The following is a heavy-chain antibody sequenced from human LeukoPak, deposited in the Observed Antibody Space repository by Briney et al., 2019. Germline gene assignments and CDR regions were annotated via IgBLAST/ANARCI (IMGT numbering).Heavy chain of an antibody. J-gene: IGHJ4*02. CDR1: GFPFSNYG. D-gene: IGHD1-20*01. CDR2: LSYDGNYK. CDR3: AKPWSLTSSYVPADY. Sequence: GGSLRLPCRASGFPFSNYGVHCVRQAPGKGLEGVAVLSYDGNYKSYADSVQGRFTTSRDNSKNTLYLQMNSLRAEDTGVYYCAKPWSLTSSYVPADYWGQGSLGTVSS. V-gene: IGHV3-30*18.